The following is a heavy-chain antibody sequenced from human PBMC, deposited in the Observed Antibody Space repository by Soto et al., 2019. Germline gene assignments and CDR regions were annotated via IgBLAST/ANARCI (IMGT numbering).Heavy chain of an antibody. V-gene: IGHV1-2*02. CDR1: GYTFTGYY. Sequence: QVQLVQSGAEVKKPGASVKVSCKASGYTFTGYYMHWVRQAPGQGLEWMGWINPNSGGTNYAQKFQGRVTMTRDTSISTAYMELSRLRSHDTAVYYCARDLHSGAVGKRTTTTYWGQGTLVTVSS. CDR2: INPNSGGT. D-gene: IGHD4-4*01. CDR3: ARDLHSGAVGKRTTTTY. J-gene: IGHJ4*02.